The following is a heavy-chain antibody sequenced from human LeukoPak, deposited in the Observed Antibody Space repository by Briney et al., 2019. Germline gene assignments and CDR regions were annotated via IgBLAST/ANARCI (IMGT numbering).Heavy chain of an antibody. CDR2: ISGSGGST. J-gene: IGHJ4*02. CDR3: ARPDYYDSGGYYY. CDR1: GFTFSSYA. Sequence: GGSLRLSCAASGFTFSSYAMSWVRQAPGKGLEWVSAISGSGGSTYYADSVKGRFTISRDNAKNTLYLQMNSLRAEDTAVYYCARPDYYDSGGYYYWGQGTLVTVSS. D-gene: IGHD3-22*01. V-gene: IGHV3-23*01.